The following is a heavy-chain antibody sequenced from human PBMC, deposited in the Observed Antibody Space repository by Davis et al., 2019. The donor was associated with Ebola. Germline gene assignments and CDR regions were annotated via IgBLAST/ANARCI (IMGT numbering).Heavy chain of an antibody. V-gene: IGHV3-23*01. D-gene: IGHD3-10*01. Sequence: PGGSLRLSCAASGFTFSSYAMSWVRQAPGKGLEWVSAISGSGGSTYYADSVKGRFTISRDNSKNTLYLQMNSLRAEDTAVYYCAKDQNSGFGELWDYWGQGTLVTVSS. CDR3: AKDQNSGFGELWDY. J-gene: IGHJ4*02. CDR2: ISGSGGST. CDR1: GFTFSSYA.